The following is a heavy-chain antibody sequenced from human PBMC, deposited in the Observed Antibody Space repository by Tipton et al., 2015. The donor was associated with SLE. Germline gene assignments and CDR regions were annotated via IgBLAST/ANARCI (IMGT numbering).Heavy chain of an antibody. D-gene: IGHD3-10*01. J-gene: IGHJ5*02. CDR1: GGSFSGYY. V-gene: IGHV4-34*01. CDR2: INDSGST. CDR3: ARGGRELVVFTWFDR. Sequence: TLSLTCAVYGGSFSGYYWSWIRQPPGKGLEWIGDINDSGSTNYNPSLKSRVTISVDTSENQVSLNLGSVTAADTAIYYCARGGRELVVFTWFDRWGQGTLVTVSS.